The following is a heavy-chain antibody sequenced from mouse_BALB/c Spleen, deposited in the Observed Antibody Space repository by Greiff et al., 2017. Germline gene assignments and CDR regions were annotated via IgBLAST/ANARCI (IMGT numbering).Heavy chain of an antibody. CDR1: GYTFTSYW. CDR2: INPSTGYT. Sequence: VQLQQSGAELAKPGASVKMSCEASGYTFTSYWMHWVKQRPGQGLEWIGYINPSTGYTEYNQKFKDKATLTADKSSSTAYMQLSSLTSEDSAVYYCARAYYGSSYPFAYWGQGTLVTVSA. CDR3: ARAYYGSSYPFAY. V-gene: IGHV1-7*01. J-gene: IGHJ3*01. D-gene: IGHD1-1*01.